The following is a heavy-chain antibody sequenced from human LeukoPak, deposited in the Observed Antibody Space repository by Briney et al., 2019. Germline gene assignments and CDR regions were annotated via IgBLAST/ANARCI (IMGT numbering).Heavy chain of an antibody. CDR1: GFTFSNYA. V-gene: IGHV3-23*01. J-gene: IGHJ3*02. CDR2: ISGSGGST. D-gene: IGHD2-21*02. Sequence: GGSLRLSCAASGFTFSNYAMSWVRQAPGKGLEWVSTISGSGGSTYYADSVKGQFTISRDNSKNTLYLQMNSLRAEDTAVYYCARVRLVTAIQGDAFDIWGQGTMVTVSS. CDR3: ARVRLVTAIQGDAFDI.